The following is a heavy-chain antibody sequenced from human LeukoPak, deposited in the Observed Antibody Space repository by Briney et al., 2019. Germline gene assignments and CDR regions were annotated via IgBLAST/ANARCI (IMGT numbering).Heavy chain of an antibody. CDR2: ISSSGSTI. Sequence: PGGSLRLSCAASGFTFSSYEMNWVRQAPGKGLEWVSYISSSGSTIYYADSVKGRFTISRDNSKNTLYLQMNSLRAEDTAVYYCAKEGVEYSYGSGFDYWGQGTLVTVSS. J-gene: IGHJ4*02. CDR1: GFTFSSYE. V-gene: IGHV3-48*03. D-gene: IGHD5-18*01. CDR3: AKEGVEYSYGSGFDY.